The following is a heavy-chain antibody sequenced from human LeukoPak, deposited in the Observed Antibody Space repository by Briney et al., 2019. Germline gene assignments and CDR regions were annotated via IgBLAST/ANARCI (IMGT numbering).Heavy chain of an antibody. CDR1: GGSMRCYY. Sequence: PSETLSLTCTVSGGSMRCYYWSWIRQSPGKGLEWIGYIYSSGSTNYNPSLKSRVTISVDMSKNQFSLKVNFVTAADTGVYYCATKVIAAAAHYFDYWGQGTLVTVSP. J-gene: IGHJ4*02. CDR3: ATKVIAAAAHYFDY. V-gene: IGHV4-4*09. CDR2: IYSSGST. D-gene: IGHD6-13*01.